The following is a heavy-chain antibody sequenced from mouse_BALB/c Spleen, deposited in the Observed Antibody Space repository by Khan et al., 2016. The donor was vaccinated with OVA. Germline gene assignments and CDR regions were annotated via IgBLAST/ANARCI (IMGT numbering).Heavy chain of an antibody. D-gene: IGHD2-3*01. J-gene: IGHJ4*01. Sequence: EVQLQQSGPGLVKPSQSLSLTCTVTGYSITNYDAWNWIRPFPGNKLEWMCYISYTGGTNYDPALKSRISFTRDTSNSQFFLQFNSVTNEDTATYYCGRDGSRYNYVMDYWGQGTSVTVSS. CDR3: GRDGSRYNYVMDY. V-gene: IGHV3-2*02. CDR2: ISYTGGT. CDR1: GYSITNYDA.